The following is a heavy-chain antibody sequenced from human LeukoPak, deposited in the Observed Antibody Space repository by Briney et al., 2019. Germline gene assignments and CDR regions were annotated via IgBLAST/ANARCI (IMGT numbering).Heavy chain of an antibody. V-gene: IGHV3-23*01. CDR2: ISDSGGST. CDR3: AKVRVGATSPPDY. J-gene: IGHJ4*02. Sequence: PGGSLRLSCAASGFTFSSYAMSWVRQAPGKGLEWVSTISDSGGSTYYADSVKGRFTISRDNSKNTLYLQMDCLRAEDTAIYYCAKVRVGATSPPDYWGQGTLVTVSS. D-gene: IGHD1-26*01. CDR1: GFTFSSYA.